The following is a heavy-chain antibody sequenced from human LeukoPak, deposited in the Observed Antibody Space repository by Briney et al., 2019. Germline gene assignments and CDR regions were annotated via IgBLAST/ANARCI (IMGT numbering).Heavy chain of an antibody. J-gene: IGHJ4*02. CDR2: IIPILGIA. CDR1: GGTFSSYA. D-gene: IGHD6-19*01. Sequence: SVKVSCKASGGTFSSYAISWVRQAPGQGLEWVGRIIPILGIANYAQKFQGRVTITADKSTSTAYMELSSLRSEDTAVYYCARDPNSSGWMGVDYWGQGTLVTVSS. CDR3: ARDPNSSGWMGVDY. V-gene: IGHV1-69*04.